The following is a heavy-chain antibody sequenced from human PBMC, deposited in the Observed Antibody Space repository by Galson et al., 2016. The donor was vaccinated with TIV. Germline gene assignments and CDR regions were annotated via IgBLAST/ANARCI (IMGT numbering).Heavy chain of an antibody. CDR2: IRYDGSNK. CDR1: GFTFRSYG. V-gene: IGHV3-30*02. CDR3: AKALFTRFDYGDFDIYYYYVWTS. D-gene: IGHD4-17*01. Sequence: SLRLSCAASGFTFRSYGMHWVRQAPGKGLEWVAFIRYDGSNKYYADSVKGLFTISRDNSKNTVYLQMNSLRAEDTAVYFCAKALFTRFDYGDFDIYYYYVWTSGAKGPRSPSP. J-gene: IGHJ6*02.